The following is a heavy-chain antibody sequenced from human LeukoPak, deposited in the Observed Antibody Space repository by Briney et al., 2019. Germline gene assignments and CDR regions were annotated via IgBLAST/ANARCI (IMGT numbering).Heavy chain of an antibody. J-gene: IGHJ4*02. D-gene: IGHD1-1*01. CDR3: TRDRGAYNLYDY. CDR2: IRSKADGDTA. CDR1: GFTFGDYA. V-gene: IGHV3-49*03. Sequence: GGSLRLSCTASGFTFGDYAMSWLRQAPGKGREWGGFIRSKADGDTADYAASVKGRFTISRDDSKAIAYLQMNSLKTEDTAVYHCTRDRGAYNLYDYWGQGTLVTVSS.